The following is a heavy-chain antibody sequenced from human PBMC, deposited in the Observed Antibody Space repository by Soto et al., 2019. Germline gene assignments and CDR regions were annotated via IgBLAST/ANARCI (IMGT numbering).Heavy chain of an antibody. J-gene: IGHJ4*02. CDR2: IIATGGT. CDR1: GFTFTNYA. D-gene: IGHD3-22*01. V-gene: IGHV3-23*01. CDR3: ARSDKFTSQSSGLANRLDC. Sequence: EVQLLESGGGLVQPGGSLRLSCAASGFTFTNYAMTRVRQAPGRGLEWVSTIIATGGTLYGDTVKGGFTISRDNYRSTLYIQMNSLRDADAAIYASARSDKFTSQSSGLANRLDCWGQGTLVTVSS.